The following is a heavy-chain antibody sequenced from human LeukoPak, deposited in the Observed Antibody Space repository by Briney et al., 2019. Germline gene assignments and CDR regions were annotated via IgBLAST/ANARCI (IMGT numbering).Heavy chain of an antibody. Sequence: SETLSLTCTVSGGSISSYYWSWIRQPAGKGLEWIGRIYTSGSTNYNPSLKSRVTMSVDTSKNQFSLKLSSVTAADTAVYYCATHNWNLKHNWFDPWGQGTLVTVSS. CDR2: IYTSGST. CDR3: ATHNWNLKHNWFDP. J-gene: IGHJ5*02. V-gene: IGHV4-4*07. CDR1: GGSISSYY. D-gene: IGHD1-7*01.